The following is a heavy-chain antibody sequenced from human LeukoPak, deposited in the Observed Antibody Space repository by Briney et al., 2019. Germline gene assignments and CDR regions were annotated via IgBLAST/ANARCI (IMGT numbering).Heavy chain of an antibody. V-gene: IGHV3-30*03. CDR3: ARADESHYGLKDY. D-gene: IGHD1-26*01. CDR1: GFTFSYYW. Sequence: GGSLRLSCAASGFTFSYYWMSWVRQAPGKGLEWVAVILYDGTMQYYADSLKGRFTISRDNAKNTLSLQMNSLRAEDTGLYYCARADESHYGLKDYWGQGTLVTVSS. J-gene: IGHJ4*02. CDR2: ILYDGTMQ.